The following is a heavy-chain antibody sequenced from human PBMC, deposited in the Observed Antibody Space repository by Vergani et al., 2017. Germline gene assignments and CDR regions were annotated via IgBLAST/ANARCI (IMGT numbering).Heavy chain of an antibody. CDR1: GFTFNSYW. D-gene: IGHD6-19*01. J-gene: IGHJ4*02. V-gene: IGHV3-74*01. Sequence: EVQLVESGGGLGQPGGSLRLSCAASGFTFNSYWMHWVRQAPGKGLVWVSRINPDGRSTSYADSVKGRFTISRDNAKNTLFLQMNSLRDEDTAVYYCVRVLRDWSSGPLDYWGQGTLVTVSS. CDR3: VRVLRDWSSGPLDY. CDR2: INPDGRST.